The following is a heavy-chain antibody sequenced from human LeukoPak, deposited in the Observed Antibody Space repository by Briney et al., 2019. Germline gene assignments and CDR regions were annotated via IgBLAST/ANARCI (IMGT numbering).Heavy chain of an antibody. CDR1: GGTFSSYA. Sequence: SVKVSCKASGGTFSSYAISWVRQAPGQGPEWMGRIIPILGIANYAQKFQGRVTITADKSTSTAYMELSSLRSEDTAVYYCARDNTAMVTSDYWGQGTLVTVSS. CDR3: ARDNTAMVTSDY. D-gene: IGHD5-18*01. J-gene: IGHJ4*02. V-gene: IGHV1-69*04. CDR2: IIPILGIA.